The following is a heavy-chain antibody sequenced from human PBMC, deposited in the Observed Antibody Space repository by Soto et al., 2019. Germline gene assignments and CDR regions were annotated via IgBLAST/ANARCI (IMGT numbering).Heavy chain of an antibody. CDR3: ASSDCSSTSCPLYYYYYGMDV. J-gene: IGHJ6*02. CDR2: INHSGST. V-gene: IGHV4-34*01. Sequence: LSLTCAVYVGSFSGYYWSWIRQPPGKGLEWIGEINHSGSTNYNPSLKSRVTISVDTSKNQFSLKLSSVTAADTAVYYCASSDCSSTSCPLYYYYYGMDVWGQGTTVTVSS. CDR1: VGSFSGYY. D-gene: IGHD2-2*01.